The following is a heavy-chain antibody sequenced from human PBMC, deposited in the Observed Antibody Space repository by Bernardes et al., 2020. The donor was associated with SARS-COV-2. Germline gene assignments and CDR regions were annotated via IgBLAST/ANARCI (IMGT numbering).Heavy chain of an antibody. J-gene: IGHJ6*02. Sequence: SETLSLTCTVSGGSISSGGYYWSWIRQHPGKGLEWIGYIYYSGSTYYNPSLKSRVTISVDTSKNQFSLKLSSVTAADTAVYYCARVNSGPSDYYYYDMDVWGQGTTVTVSS. D-gene: IGHD6-13*01. CDR2: IYYSGST. CDR1: GGSISSGGYY. CDR3: ARVNSGPSDYYYYDMDV. V-gene: IGHV4-31*03.